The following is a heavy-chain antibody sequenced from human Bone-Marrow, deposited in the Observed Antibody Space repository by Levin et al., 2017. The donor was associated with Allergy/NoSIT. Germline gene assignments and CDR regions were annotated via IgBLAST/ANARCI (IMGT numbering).Heavy chain of an antibody. V-gene: IGHV3-23*01. Sequence: GESLKISCAASGFTFSSYAMSWVRQAPGKGLEWVSAISGSGGSTYYADSVKGRFTISRDNSKNTLYLQMNSLRAEDTAVYYCAKRHYGDYMVPFDYWGQGTLVTVSS. CDR1: GFTFSSYA. CDR3: AKRHYGDYMVPFDY. CDR2: ISGSGGST. D-gene: IGHD4-17*01. J-gene: IGHJ4*02.